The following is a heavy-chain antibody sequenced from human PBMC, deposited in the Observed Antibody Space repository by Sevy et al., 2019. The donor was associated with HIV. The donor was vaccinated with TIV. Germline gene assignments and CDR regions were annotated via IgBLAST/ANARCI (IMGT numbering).Heavy chain of an antibody. Sequence: ASVKVSCKASGGTFSSSAISWVRQAPGQGLEWMGEIFPIFGTAKYAQKFQGRVTISADESTSTAYMELSSLRSEDTAVCFCASGLAVSVDFWGQGTLVTVSS. D-gene: IGHD6-19*01. J-gene: IGHJ4*02. CDR1: GGTFSSSA. V-gene: IGHV1-69*13. CDR3: ASGLAVSVDF. CDR2: IFPIFGTA.